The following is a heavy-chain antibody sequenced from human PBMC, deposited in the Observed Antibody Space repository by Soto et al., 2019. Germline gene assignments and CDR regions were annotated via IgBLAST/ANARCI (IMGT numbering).Heavy chain of an antibody. J-gene: IGHJ4*02. Sequence: SVKVSCKASGGTFSSYAISWVRQAPGQGLEWMGGIIPIFGTANYAQKFQGRVTITADKSTSTAYMELSSLRSEDTAVYYCARIGDSSAPWAPFDYWGQGTLVTVSS. CDR2: IIPIFGTA. D-gene: IGHD3-22*01. V-gene: IGHV1-69*06. CDR1: GGTFSSYA. CDR3: ARIGDSSAPWAPFDY.